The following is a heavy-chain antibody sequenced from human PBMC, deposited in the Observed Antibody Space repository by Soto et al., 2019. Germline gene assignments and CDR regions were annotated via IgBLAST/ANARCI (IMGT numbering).Heavy chain of an antibody. Sequence: GGSLRLSCAASGFTFSSYAMSWVRQAPGKGLEWVSAISGSGGSTYYADSVKGRFTISRDNSKNTLHLQMNSLRAEDTAVYYCAKDRRGVGATDYWGQGTLVTVSS. CDR2: ISGSGGST. V-gene: IGHV3-23*01. CDR3: AKDRRGVGATDY. D-gene: IGHD1-26*01. J-gene: IGHJ4*02. CDR1: GFTFSSYA.